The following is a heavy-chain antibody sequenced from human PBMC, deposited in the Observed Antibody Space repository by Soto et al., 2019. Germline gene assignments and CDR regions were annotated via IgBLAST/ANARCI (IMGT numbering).Heavy chain of an antibody. J-gene: IGHJ4*02. CDR1: GGTFSNYA. D-gene: IGHD1-1*01. CDR3: AKQESDWNDHFDD. CDR2: IIPVFGTA. Sequence: SVKVSCKASGGTFSNYAINWVRQAPGQGFEWMGGIIPVFGTANNAPKFRGRVTITADASTSTAYLELSSLRAEDTAVYYCAKQESDWNDHFDDWGQGTLVTVSS. V-gene: IGHV1-69*13.